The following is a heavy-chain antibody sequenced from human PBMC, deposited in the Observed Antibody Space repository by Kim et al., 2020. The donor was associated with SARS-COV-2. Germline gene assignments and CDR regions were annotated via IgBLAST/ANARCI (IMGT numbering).Heavy chain of an antibody. D-gene: IGHD3-10*01. J-gene: IGHJ6*02. CDR1: GYSFTSYW. CDR3: ATAGLHHRKLWFGERDSTLKQYGMDV. V-gene: IGHV5-51*01. Sequence: GESLKISCKGSGYSFTSYWIGWVRQMPGKGLEWMGIIYPGDSDTRYSPSFQGQVTISADKSISTAYLQWSSLKASDTAMYYCATAGLHHRKLWFGERDSTLKQYGMDVWGQGTTVTVSS. CDR2: IYPGDSDT.